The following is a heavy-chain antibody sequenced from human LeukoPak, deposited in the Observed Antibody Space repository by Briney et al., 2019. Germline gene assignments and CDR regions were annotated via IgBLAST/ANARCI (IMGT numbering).Heavy chain of an antibody. CDR3: GTAVVLVPAATPFDY. V-gene: IGHV3-21*04. CDR2: ISSSSSYI. Sequence: AGGSLRLSCAASGFTFSSYSMNWVRQAPGKGLEWVSSISSSSSYIYYADSVKGRFTISRDNSKNTLYLQMNSLTAEDTAVYYCGTAVVLVPAATPFDYWGQGTLVTVSS. J-gene: IGHJ4*02. D-gene: IGHD2-2*01. CDR1: GFTFSSYS.